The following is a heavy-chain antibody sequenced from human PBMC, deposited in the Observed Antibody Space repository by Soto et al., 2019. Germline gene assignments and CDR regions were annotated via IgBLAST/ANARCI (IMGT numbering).Heavy chain of an antibody. CDR2: ISSSSSSK. J-gene: IGHJ3*02. V-gene: IGHV3-48*01. Sequence: PGGSQRLSSTSAGVNFRSYSMNWVRQAPGKGLEWVSYISSSSSSKYYADSVKGRFTISRDNSKNTLYLQMNSLRAEETAVYYCAKDWYYDYIWGSYPILYGAFDIWGQGTMVTVSS. D-gene: IGHD3-16*02. CDR3: AKDWYYDYIWGSYPILYGAFDI. CDR1: GVNFRSYS.